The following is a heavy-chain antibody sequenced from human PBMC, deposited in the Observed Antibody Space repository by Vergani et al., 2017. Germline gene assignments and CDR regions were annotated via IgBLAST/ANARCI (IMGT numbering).Heavy chain of an antibody. V-gene: IGHV4-59*01. CDR2: IYYSGST. J-gene: IGHJ5*02. D-gene: IGHD1-26*01. CDR1: GGSRRREE. Sequence: QVQLQESGPGLVKPAERREGRGKGEGGSRRREEWSWIRQPPGKGLEWMGYIYYSGSTNYNPSLKSRVTISVDTSKNEFSLKLSSVTAADTAVYYCARWWDGFDPWGQGILVTVSS. CDR3: ARWWDGFDP.